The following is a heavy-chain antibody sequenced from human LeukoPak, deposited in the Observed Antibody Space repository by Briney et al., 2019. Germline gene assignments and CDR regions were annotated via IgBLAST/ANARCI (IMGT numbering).Heavy chain of an antibody. D-gene: IGHD4-17*01. CDR3: MGADYGGH. CDR1: GASIISNNW. J-gene: IGHJ4*02. CDR2: IWHSGTT. Sequence: SGTLSLTCAVSGASIISNNWWSWVRQPPGKGLDWMGEIWHSGTTNYNPSLKSRVTISVDNSKNQFSLKLNSVTAADTAVYYCMGADYGGHWGQGTLVTVSS. V-gene: IGHV4-4*02.